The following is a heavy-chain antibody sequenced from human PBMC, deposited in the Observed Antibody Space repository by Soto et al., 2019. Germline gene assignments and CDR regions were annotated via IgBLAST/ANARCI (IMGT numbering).Heavy chain of an antibody. D-gene: IGHD4-17*01. Sequence: SVKVSCKASGFTFTSSVVQWVRQARGQRLEWIGWIVVGSGNTNYAQKFQERVTITRDMSTSTAYMELSSLRSEDTAVYYCAADKTVPPPFYYYYGMDVWGQGTTVTVSS. CDR3: AADKTVPPPFYYYYGMDV. CDR1: GFTFTSSV. J-gene: IGHJ6*02. V-gene: IGHV1-58*01. CDR2: IVVGSGNT.